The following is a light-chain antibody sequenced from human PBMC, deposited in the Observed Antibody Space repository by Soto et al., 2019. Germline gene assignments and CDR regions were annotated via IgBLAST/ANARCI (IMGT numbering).Light chain of an antibody. Sequence: EIVLTQSPATLSLSPGERATLSCRASQTVSSSLAWYQQKPGQAPRLLIYGASSRATGIPDRFSGSGSGTDFTLTISRLEPEDFAVYFCHQYGSSPWTFGQGTKVDIK. CDR1: QTVSSS. CDR2: GAS. CDR3: HQYGSSPWT. V-gene: IGKV3-20*01. J-gene: IGKJ1*01.